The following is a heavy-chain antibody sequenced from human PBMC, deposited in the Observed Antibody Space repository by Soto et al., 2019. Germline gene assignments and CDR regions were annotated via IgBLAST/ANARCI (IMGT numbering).Heavy chain of an antibody. CDR1: GYTLTELS. D-gene: IGHD3-9*01. CDR3: STHPYYDILPGPFVY. J-gene: IGHJ4*02. CDR2: FDPEDGET. V-gene: IGHV1-24*01. Sequence: ASVKVSCKVSGYTLTELSMHWVRQAPGKGLEWMGGFDPEDGETIYAQKFRGRVTMTEDTSTDTAYMELSSLRSEDTAVYYCSTHPYYDILPGPFVYCGQGALVTVSS.